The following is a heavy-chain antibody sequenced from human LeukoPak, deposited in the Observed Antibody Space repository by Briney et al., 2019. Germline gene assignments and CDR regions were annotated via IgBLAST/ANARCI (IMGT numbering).Heavy chain of an antibody. CDR2: ISGGGGST. CDR3: AKGGKWDVTPFDY. CDR1: GFTFTSYS. D-gene: IGHD1-26*01. J-gene: IGHJ4*02. Sequence: GGSLRLSCAASGFTFTSYSMNWVRQTPGKGLEWVSTISGGGGSTYYADSVKGRFTISRDNSKNTLYLQVNSLRAEDTAVYYCAKGGKWDVTPFDYWGQGTLVTVSS. V-gene: IGHV3-23*01.